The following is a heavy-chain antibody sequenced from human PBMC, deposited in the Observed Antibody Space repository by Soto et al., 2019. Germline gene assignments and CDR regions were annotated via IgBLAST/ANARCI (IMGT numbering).Heavy chain of an antibody. CDR2: ISAYNGNT. V-gene: IGHV1-18*01. CDR3: ARAPHGRFLEWSDAFDI. CDR1: GYTFTSYG. D-gene: IGHD3-3*01. J-gene: IGHJ3*02. Sequence: QVQLVQSGAEVKKPGASVKVSCKASGYTFTSYGISWVRQAPGQGLEWMGWISAYNGNTNYAQKLQGRVTMTTDTSTSTAYMELRSLRSDDTAVYYCARAPHGRFLEWSDAFDIWGQGTTVTVSS.